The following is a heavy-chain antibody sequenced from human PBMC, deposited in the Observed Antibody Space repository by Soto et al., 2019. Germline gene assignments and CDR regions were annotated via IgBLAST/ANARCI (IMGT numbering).Heavy chain of an antibody. Sequence: QVQLQESGPGLVKPSQTLSLTCTVSGGSISSGDYYWSWIRQPPGKGLEWIGYIYYSGSTYYNPSLTSRVTISVDTSKNQFSLKLSSVTAADTTVYYCARDHSGYDTYGMDVWGQGTTVTVSS. V-gene: IGHV4-30-4*01. J-gene: IGHJ6*02. CDR3: ARDHSGYDTYGMDV. CDR1: GGSISSGDYY. CDR2: IYYSGST. D-gene: IGHD5-12*01.